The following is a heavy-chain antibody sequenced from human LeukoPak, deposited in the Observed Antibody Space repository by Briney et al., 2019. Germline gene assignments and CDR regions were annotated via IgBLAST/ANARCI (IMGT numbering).Heavy chain of an antibody. CDR3: ARDRVGYYVSRTDY. CDR1: GFTFSSYS. V-gene: IGHV3-21*01. CDR2: ISSSSSYI. Sequence: KPGGSLRLSCAASGFTFSSYSMNWVRQASGKGLEWVSSISSSSSYIYYADSVKGRFTISRDNAKNSLYLQMNSLRAEDTAVYYCARDRVGYYVSRTDYWGQGTLVTVSS. D-gene: IGHD3-22*01. J-gene: IGHJ4*02.